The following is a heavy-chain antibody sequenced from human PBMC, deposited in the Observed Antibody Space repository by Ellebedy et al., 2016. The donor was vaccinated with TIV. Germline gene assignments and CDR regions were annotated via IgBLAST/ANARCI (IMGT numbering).Heavy chain of an antibody. CDR1: GFTFVSYA. V-gene: IGHV1-3*04. CDR2: INTAYGDT. J-gene: IGHJ6*03. D-gene: IGHD3-10*01. Sequence: AASVKVSCKASGFTFVSYAIHWVRQAPGQSLEWMGWINTAYGDTKSSQKFEGRITITRDTSATTAYMELSSLRSEDTAVYYCARDKAYGSGSRTMDVWGKGTTVTVSS. CDR3: ARDKAYGSGSRTMDV.